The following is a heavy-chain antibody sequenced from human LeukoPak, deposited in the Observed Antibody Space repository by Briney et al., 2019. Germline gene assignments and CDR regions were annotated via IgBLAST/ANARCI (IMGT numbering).Heavy chain of an antibody. CDR1: GGSFSGYY. J-gene: IGHJ4*02. CDR2: IYYSGST. Sequence: SETLSLTCAVYGGSFSGYYWSWIRQPPGKGLEWIGSIYYSGSTYYNPSLKSRVTISVDTSKNQFSLKLSSVTAADTAVYYCARFEVIADYFDYWGQGTLVTVSS. CDR3: ARFEVIADYFDY. V-gene: IGHV4-34*01. D-gene: IGHD2-15*01.